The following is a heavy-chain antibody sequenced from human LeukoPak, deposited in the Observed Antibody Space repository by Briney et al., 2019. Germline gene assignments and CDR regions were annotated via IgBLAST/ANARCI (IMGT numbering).Heavy chain of an antibody. Sequence: GGSLRLSCAASGFTFSSYGMHWVRQAPGKGLEWVAVISYDGSNKYYAGSVKGRFTISRDNSKNTLYLQMNSLRAEDTAVYYCAKEGLRNWFDPWGQGTLVTVSS. J-gene: IGHJ5*02. CDR3: AKEGLRNWFDP. CDR1: GFTFSSYG. CDR2: ISYDGSNK. V-gene: IGHV3-30*18. D-gene: IGHD4/OR15-4a*01.